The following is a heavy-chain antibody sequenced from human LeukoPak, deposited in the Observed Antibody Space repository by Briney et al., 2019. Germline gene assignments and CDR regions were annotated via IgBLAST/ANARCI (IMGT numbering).Heavy chain of an antibody. Sequence: GRSLRLSCAASGFTFSSYAMHWVRQAPGKGLEWVAVISYDGSNKYYADSVKGRFTISRDNSKNTLYLQMNSLRAEDTAVYYCASYGPTKDVAAPILDYWGQGTLVTVSS. J-gene: IGHJ4*02. CDR2: ISYDGSNK. D-gene: IGHD2-15*01. CDR3: ASYGPTKDVAAPILDY. CDR1: GFTFSSYA. V-gene: IGHV3-30-3*01.